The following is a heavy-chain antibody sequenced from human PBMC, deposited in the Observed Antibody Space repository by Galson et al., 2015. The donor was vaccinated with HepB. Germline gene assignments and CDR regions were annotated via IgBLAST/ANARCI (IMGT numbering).Heavy chain of an antibody. CDR3: ARDRDYRFDF. D-gene: IGHD4/OR15-4a*01. J-gene: IGHJ4*02. Sequence: SVKVSCKASGHTFTSNGISWVRQTPRQGLEWLGWISSYGGNTKYAQKYQGRITLTRDTSTSTAYLELRSLRSDDTAVYYCARDRDYRFDFWGQGTLVTVSS. CDR2: ISSYGGNT. CDR1: GHTFTSNG. V-gene: IGHV1-18*04.